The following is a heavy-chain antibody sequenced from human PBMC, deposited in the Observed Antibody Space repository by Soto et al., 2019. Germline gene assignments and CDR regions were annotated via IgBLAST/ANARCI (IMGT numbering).Heavy chain of an antibody. CDR1: GFTFSSYA. D-gene: IGHD4-17*01. Sequence: GGSLRLSCAASGFTFSSYAMHWVRQAPGKGLEWVAVISYDGSNKYYADSVKGRFTISRDNSKNTLYLQMNSLRAEDTAVYYCARGGNYGDYFYGGMDVWGQGTTVTVSS. CDR3: ARGGNYGDYFYGGMDV. J-gene: IGHJ6*02. V-gene: IGHV3-30-3*01. CDR2: ISYDGSNK.